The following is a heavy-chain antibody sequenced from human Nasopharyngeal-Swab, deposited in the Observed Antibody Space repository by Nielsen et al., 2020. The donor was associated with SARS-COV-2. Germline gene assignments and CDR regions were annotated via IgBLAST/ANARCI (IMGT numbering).Heavy chain of an antibody. D-gene: IGHD3-10*01. CDR1: GGTFSSYA. V-gene: IGHV1-69*13. CDR2: IIPIFGTA. Sequence: SVKVSCKASGGTFSSYAISWVRQAPGQGLEWMGGIIPIFGTANYAQKFQGRVTITADESTSTAYMELSSLRSEDTAVYYCARGGYYGSGSYFHYYYYGMDVWGQGTTVTVSS. CDR3: ARGGYYGSGSYFHYYYYGMDV. J-gene: IGHJ6*02.